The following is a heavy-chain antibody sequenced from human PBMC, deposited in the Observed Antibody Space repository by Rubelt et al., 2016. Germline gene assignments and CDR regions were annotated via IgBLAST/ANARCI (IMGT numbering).Heavy chain of an antibody. CDR2: ISDSGTTI. Sequence: GGSLRLSCAASGFTFSGYEMNWVRQAPGKGLEWVSYISDSGTTIYYADSVKGRFTISRDNAKNSLYLQMDSLRAEDTAVYYCATLPSAEVPSDYWGQGTLVTVSS. J-gene: IGHJ4*02. D-gene: IGHD2-2*01. V-gene: IGHV3-48*03. CDR3: ATLPSAEVPSDY. CDR1: GFTFSGYE.